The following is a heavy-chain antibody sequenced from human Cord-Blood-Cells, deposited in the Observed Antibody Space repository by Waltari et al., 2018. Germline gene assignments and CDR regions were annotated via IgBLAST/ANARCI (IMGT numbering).Heavy chain of an antibody. J-gene: IGHJ2*01. CDR3: ARDSGNWYFDL. Sequence: QVQLQESGPGLVKPSETLSLTCTVSGGSVSSASYYWRWIRQPPGKGLEWIGYIYYSGSTNYNPSLKSGVTISVDTSKNQFSLKLSSVTAADTAVYYCARDSGNWYFDLWGRGTLVTVSS. V-gene: IGHV4-61*01. D-gene: IGHD1-26*01. CDR2: IYYSGST. CDR1: GGSVSSASYY.